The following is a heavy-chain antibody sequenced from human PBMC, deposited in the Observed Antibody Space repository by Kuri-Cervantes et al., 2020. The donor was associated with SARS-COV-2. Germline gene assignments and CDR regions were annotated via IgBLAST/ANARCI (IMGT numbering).Heavy chain of an antibody. J-gene: IGHJ3*02. CDR1: GILFSSSA. Sequence: GASLKICSEVSGILFSSSAIHWVRQASGKGLEWVGRIRGKANNYETAYVQSVKGRFTISRDDSQNMAYLQMNSLKTEDTAVYYCARYWSGYPPNAFDIWGQGTMVTVSS. CDR2: IRGKANNYET. D-gene: IGHD3-3*01. V-gene: IGHV3-73*01. CDR3: ARYWSGYPPNAFDI.